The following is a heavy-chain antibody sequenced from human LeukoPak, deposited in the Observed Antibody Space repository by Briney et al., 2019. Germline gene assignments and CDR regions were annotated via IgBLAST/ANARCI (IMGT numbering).Heavy chain of an antibody. D-gene: IGHD5-18*01. V-gene: IGHV1-46*01. Sequence: ASVQFSCKASGYTFTSYYMHWVRQAPGQGLEWMGIINPSGGSTSYAQKFQGRVTMTRDMSTSTVYMELSSLRSEDTAVYYCASHTPLGYYYYMDVWGKGTTVTVSS. CDR1: GYTFTSYY. CDR3: ASHTPLGYYYYMDV. J-gene: IGHJ6*03. CDR2: INPSGGST.